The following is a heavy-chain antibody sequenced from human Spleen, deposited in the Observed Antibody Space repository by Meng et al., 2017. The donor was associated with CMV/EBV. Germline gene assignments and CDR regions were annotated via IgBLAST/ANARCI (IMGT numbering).Heavy chain of an antibody. CDR1: GFTFRTYA. V-gene: IGHV3-30-3*01. Sequence: GESLKISCAASGFTFRTYAMHWVRQAPGKGLDWVAVISYDGSDKYYSDSVKGRFTISRDNAKNSVYLQMSSLRVEDTAVYYCARIGYSSSACDYWGQGTMVTVSS. D-gene: IGHD5-24*01. CDR2: ISYDGSDK. CDR3: ARIGYSSSACDY. J-gene: IGHJ4*02.